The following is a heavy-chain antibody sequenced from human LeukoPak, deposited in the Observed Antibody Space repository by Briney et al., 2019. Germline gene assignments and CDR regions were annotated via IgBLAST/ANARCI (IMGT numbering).Heavy chain of an antibody. CDR2: IIHSGST. J-gene: IGHJ4*02. D-gene: IGHD3-16*01. V-gene: IGHV4-34*12. Sequence: SSETLSLTCGVYGGSFTAYYWSWIRQSPGKGLEWIGEIIHSGSTNYNPSLKSRVSISIDTSKNQFSLRLTSVTAADTAVYYCAREGRSRTNTGGDLDYWGQGTLVTVSS. CDR3: AREGRSRTNTGGDLDY. CDR1: GGSFTAYY.